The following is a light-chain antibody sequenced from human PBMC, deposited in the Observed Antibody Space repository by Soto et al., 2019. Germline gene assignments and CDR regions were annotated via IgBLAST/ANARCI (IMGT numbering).Light chain of an antibody. J-gene: IGLJ1*01. CDR3: AAWDDSPNGYV. CDR1: SSNIGNNA. Sequence: VLTQPPSVSEAPRQRVTISCSGSSSNIGNNAVNWYQQLPGKAPKLLIYYDDLLPSGVSDRFSGSKSGTSASLATSGLQSEDEADYYCAAWDDSPNGYVFGTGTKVTVL. V-gene: IGLV1-36*01. CDR2: YDD.